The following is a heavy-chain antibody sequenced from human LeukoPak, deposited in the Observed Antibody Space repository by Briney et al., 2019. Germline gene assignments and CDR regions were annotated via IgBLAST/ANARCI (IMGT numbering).Heavy chain of an antibody. CDR2: IGPTGTDR. CDR1: GFTFSSCG. D-gene: IGHD3-16*01. J-gene: IGHJ6*01. CDR3: ATETIGRQYDG. Sequence: GGSLRLSCAASGFTFSSCGFNWVRPAPGKGLEWVSSIGPTGTDRYYAGSVRGRFTISRDNGKNSMYLQMDSLRDEDTAVYYCATETIGRQYDGWG. V-gene: IGHV3-21*01.